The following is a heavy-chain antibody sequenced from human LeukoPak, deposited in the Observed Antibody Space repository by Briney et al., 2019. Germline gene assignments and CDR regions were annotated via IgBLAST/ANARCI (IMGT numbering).Heavy chain of an antibody. J-gene: IGHJ3*02. CDR2: INPNSGGT. Sequence: ASVKVSCKASGYNFTVYYMHWVRQAPGQGLEWMGWINPNSGGTNYAQKFQGRVTMTRDTSISTAYMELSRLRSDDTAVYYCAREHSSGYYFDAFDIWGQGTMVTVSS. V-gene: IGHV1-2*02. D-gene: IGHD3-22*01. CDR3: AREHSSGYYFDAFDI. CDR1: GYNFTVYY.